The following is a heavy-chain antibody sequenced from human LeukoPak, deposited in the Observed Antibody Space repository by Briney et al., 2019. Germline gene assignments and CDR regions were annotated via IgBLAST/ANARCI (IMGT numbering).Heavy chain of an antibody. Sequence: GRSLRLSCAASGFTFSSYGMHWVRQAPGKGLEWVAVIWYDGSNKYYADSVKGRFTISRDNSKNTLYLQMNGLRAEDTAVYYCARVEGYSYGPVRYWGQGTLVTVSS. J-gene: IGHJ4*02. CDR1: GFTFSSYG. CDR3: ARVEGYSYGPVRY. CDR2: IWYDGSNK. V-gene: IGHV3-33*01. D-gene: IGHD5-18*01.